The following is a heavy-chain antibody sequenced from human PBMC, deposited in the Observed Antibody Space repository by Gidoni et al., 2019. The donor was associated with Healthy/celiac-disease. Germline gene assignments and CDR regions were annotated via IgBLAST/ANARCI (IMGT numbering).Heavy chain of an antibody. V-gene: IGHV3-23*01. CDR2: ISGSGGST. CDR3: AKDGVYTFGGALPQNWFDP. CDR1: GFTFSSYA. Sequence: EVQLLESGGGLVQPGGSLRLSCAASGFTFSSYAMSWVRQAPGKGLEWVSAISGSGGSTYYADSVKGRFTISRDNSKNTLYLQMNSLRAEDTAVYYCAKDGVYTFGGALPQNWFDPWGQGTLVTVSS. D-gene: IGHD3-16*01. J-gene: IGHJ5*02.